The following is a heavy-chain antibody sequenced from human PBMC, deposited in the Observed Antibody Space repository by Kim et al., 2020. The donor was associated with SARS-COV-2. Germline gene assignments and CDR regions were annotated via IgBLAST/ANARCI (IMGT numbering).Heavy chain of an antibody. V-gene: IGHV3-23*01. CDR1: GFTFSSFA. Sequence: GGSLRLSCEASGFTFSSFAMSWVRQAPGKGLEWVSAISGSGGSTYYADSVKGRFTISRDNSKNTLYLQMNSLRAEDTAVYYCAKDLYSSRYAFDIWGQGRMRTVSS. J-gene: IGHJ3*02. D-gene: IGHD6-13*01. CDR3: AKDLYSSRYAFDI. CDR2: ISGSGGST.